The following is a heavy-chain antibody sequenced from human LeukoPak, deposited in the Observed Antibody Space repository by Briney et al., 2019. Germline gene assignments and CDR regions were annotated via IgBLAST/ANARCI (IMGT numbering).Heavy chain of an antibody. CDR2: ISSNGGTT. J-gene: IGHJ6*02. CDR3: ARRESYYYGMDV. V-gene: IGHV3-64*01. CDR1: GFSFSSYA. Sequence: GGSLRLSCAASGFSFSSYAMHWLRQAPGKVLEYVSAISSNGGTTYYANSVKGRFTISRDNSKNTLYLQMGSLRAEDTAVYYCARRESYYYGMDVWGQGTTVTVSS.